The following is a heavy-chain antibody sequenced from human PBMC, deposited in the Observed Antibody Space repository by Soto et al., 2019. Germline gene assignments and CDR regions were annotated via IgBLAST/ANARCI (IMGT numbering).Heavy chain of an antibody. CDR2: VSPYDGYT. J-gene: IGHJ6*02. Sequence: QVQLVQSGAEVKKPGASVKVSCKASGYTFSSYGINWVRQAPGQGLEWLGWVSPYDGYTNYAQILQGRVSMTTDTSTKTAYMEVRSLRSDDTAVHYCARVGYYDSSGSRNYFYYGMNVWGQGTTVTVSS. CDR1: GYTFSSYG. V-gene: IGHV1-18*01. CDR3: ARVGYYDSSGSRNYFYYGMNV. D-gene: IGHD3-22*01.